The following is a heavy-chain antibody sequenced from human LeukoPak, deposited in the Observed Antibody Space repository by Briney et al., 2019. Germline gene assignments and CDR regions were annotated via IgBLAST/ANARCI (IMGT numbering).Heavy chain of an antibody. CDR1: GGSISSYY. CDR3: ARVISYYYGSGSSRRDYFDY. V-gene: IGHV4-59*01. D-gene: IGHD3-10*01. CDR2: IYYSGST. J-gene: IGHJ4*02. Sequence: SETLSLTCTVSGGSISSYYWSWIRQPPGKGLEWIGYIYYSGSTNYNPSFKSRVTISVDTSKNQFSLKLSSVTAADTAVYYCARVISYYYGSGSSRRDYFDYWGQGTLVTVSS.